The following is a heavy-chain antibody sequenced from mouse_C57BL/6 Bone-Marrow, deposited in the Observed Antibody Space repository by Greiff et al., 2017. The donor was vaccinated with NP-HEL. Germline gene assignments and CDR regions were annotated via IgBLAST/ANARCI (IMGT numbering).Heavy chain of an antibody. J-gene: IGHJ2*01. CDR3: ARDYYGSSY. CDR1: GYTFTSYW. V-gene: IGHV1-69*01. Sequence: VQLQQPGAELVVPGASVKLSCKASGYTFTSYWMHWVKQRPGQGLEWIGEIDPSDSYTNYNQKFKGKSTLTVDKSSSTAYMQLSSLTSEDSAVYYCARDYYGSSYWGQGTTLTVSS. CDR2: IDPSDSYT. D-gene: IGHD1-1*01.